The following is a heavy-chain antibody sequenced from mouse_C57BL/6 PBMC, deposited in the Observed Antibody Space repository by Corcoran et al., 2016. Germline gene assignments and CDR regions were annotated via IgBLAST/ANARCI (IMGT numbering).Heavy chain of an antibody. CDR2: IDPEDGET. V-gene: IGHV14-2*01. Sequence: EVLLQPAGAELVKPGASVTLSCTAAGFNIKDYYMRLVMQRTKHGLEWIGRIDPEDGETKYATKFQGKATITADTSSNTAYLQLSSLTSEDTAVYYCAPFAYWGQGTLVTVSA. J-gene: IGHJ3*01. CDR3: APFAY. CDR1: GFNIKDYY.